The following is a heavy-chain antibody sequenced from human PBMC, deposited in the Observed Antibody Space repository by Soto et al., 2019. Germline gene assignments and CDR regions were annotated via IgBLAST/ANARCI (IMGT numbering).Heavy chain of an antibody. V-gene: IGHV1-3*01. CDR1: GYIFTSYA. Sequence: ASVKVSCKASGYIFTSYAMHWVRQAPGQRLEWMGWINAGNGNTKYSQKFQGRDTITRDTSASTAYMELSSLRSEDTAVYYCARVRVWWELREGAFDIWGQGTMVT. D-gene: IGHD1-26*01. J-gene: IGHJ3*02. CDR3: ARVRVWWELREGAFDI. CDR2: INAGNGNT.